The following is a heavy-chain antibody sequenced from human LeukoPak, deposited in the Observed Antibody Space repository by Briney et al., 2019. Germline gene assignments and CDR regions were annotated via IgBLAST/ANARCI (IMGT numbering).Heavy chain of an antibody. Sequence: GESLKISCKGSGYSFTSYWIGWVRQMPGKGLEWMGIIYPGDSYTNYSPSFQGHVTISADKSISTAYLQWSSLKASDTAMYYCARHVGGALDAFDIWGQGTMVTVSS. D-gene: IGHD2-15*01. CDR1: GYSFTSYW. CDR2: IYPGDSYT. J-gene: IGHJ3*02. V-gene: IGHV5-51*01. CDR3: ARHVGGALDAFDI.